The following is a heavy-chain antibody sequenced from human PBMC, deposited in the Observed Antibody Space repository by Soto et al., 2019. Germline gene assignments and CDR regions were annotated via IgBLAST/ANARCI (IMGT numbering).Heavy chain of an antibody. V-gene: IGHV1-69*04. D-gene: IGHD3-3*01. CDR1: GGTFSSYA. CDR2: IIPILGTA. CDR3: ARDSPPSLITIFGVVIPPDFLPGGMDV. Sequence: GASVKVSCKASGGTFSSYAISWVRHAPGQGLEWMRTIIPILGTATYAQKFKVRDTITADKSTSTVYMELSSLRSEDTAVYYCARDSPPSLITIFGVVIPPDFLPGGMDVWGQGTTVTVSS. J-gene: IGHJ6*02.